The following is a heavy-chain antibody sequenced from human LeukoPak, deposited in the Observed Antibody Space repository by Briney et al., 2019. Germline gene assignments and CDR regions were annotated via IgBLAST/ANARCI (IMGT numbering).Heavy chain of an antibody. Sequence: GGSLRLSCAASGFTFSSYSMNWVRQAPGKGLEWVSSISSNSSYIYYADTVKGRCTITRDNANNSLYLQLNRLRARDTATDYCARDGGEMATIDYWGQGTLVTVSS. J-gene: IGHJ4*02. CDR1: GFTFSSYS. V-gene: IGHV3-21*01. CDR2: ISSNSSYI. CDR3: ARDGGEMATIDY. D-gene: IGHD5-24*01.